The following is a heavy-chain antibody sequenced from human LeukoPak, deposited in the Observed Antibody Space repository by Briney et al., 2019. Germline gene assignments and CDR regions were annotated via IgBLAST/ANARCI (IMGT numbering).Heavy chain of an antibody. D-gene: IGHD3-16*01. J-gene: IGHJ4*02. Sequence: GGSLRLSCAVSGFTFSSYWMSWVRQAPGKGLEWVASIKKDGSEKHYVDSVKGRFTISRDDTKISLYLQMNSLRAEDTAVYYCARDRWGGYDYWGQGTLVTVSS. CDR2: IKKDGSEK. V-gene: IGHV3-7*01. CDR3: ARDRWGGYDY. CDR1: GFTFSSYW.